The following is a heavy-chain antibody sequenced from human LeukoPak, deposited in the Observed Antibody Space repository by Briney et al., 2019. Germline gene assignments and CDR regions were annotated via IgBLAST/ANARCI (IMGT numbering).Heavy chain of an antibody. CDR3: ARHFEFSRSWSSFDY. Sequence: SETLSLTCTVSGGSISSSSYYWGWIRQPPGKGLEWIGSIYYSGSTYYNPSLKSRVTISVDTSKNQFSLKLSSVTAADTAVYYCARHFEFSRSWSSFDYWGQGTLVTVSS. CDR2: IYYSGST. V-gene: IGHV4-39*01. CDR1: GGSISSSSYY. D-gene: IGHD6-6*01. J-gene: IGHJ4*02.